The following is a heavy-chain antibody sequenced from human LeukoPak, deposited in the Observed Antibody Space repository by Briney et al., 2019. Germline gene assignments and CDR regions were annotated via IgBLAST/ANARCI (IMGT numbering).Heavy chain of an antibody. CDR2: IDPSDSYT. CDR1: GYSFTSYW. Sequence: GESLKISCKGSGYSFTSYWISWVRQMPGKGLEWMGRIDPSDSYTNYSPSFQGHVTISADKSISTAYLQWSSLKASDTAIYYCARASLYSFGSGNYYDFDYWGQGTLVTVSS. V-gene: IGHV5-10-1*01. J-gene: IGHJ4*02. D-gene: IGHD3-10*01. CDR3: ARASLYSFGSGNYYDFDY.